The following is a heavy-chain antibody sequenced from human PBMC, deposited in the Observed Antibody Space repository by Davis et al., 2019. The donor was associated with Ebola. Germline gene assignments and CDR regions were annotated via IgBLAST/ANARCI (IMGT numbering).Heavy chain of an antibody. CDR3: ARIPLAVSSIYYYYYGMDV. V-gene: IGHV2-70*01. CDR1: GFSLSTSGMC. J-gene: IGHJ6*02. D-gene: IGHD6-19*01. Sequence: SGPTLVKPTQTLTLTCTFSGFSLSTSGMCVSWIRQPPGKALEWLALIDWADDKYYSTSLKTRLTISKDTSKTQVVLTMTNMDPVDTATYYCARIPLAVSSIYYYYYGMDVWGQGTTVTVSS. CDR2: IDWADDK.